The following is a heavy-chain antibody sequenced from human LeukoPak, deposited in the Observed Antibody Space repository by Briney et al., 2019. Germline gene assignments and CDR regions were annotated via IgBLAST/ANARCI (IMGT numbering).Heavy chain of an antibody. V-gene: IGHV4-4*07. CDR3: ARGYRGLPDFEY. CDR2: FYTSGSA. D-gene: IGHD1-26*01. J-gene: IGHJ4*02. Sequence: SSETLSLTCTVFGDSISTFYWSWIRQPAGKGLERIGRFYTSGSANYNASLKSRVTMSVDTSKNQFFLKLSSVTAADTAVYYCARGYRGLPDFEYWGQGTLVTVSS. CDR1: GDSISTFY.